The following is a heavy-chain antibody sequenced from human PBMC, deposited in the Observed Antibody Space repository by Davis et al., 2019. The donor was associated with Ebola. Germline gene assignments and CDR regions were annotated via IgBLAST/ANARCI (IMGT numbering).Heavy chain of an antibody. CDR3: ARPRIAARSDAFDI. V-gene: IGHV5-51*01. D-gene: IGHD6-6*01. J-gene: IGHJ3*02. CDR1: GYRFTNYW. CDR2: IYTGDSDT. Sequence: GGSLRLSCKGSGYRFTNYWIGWVRQMPGKGLEWMGIIYTGDSDTRYSPSFRGQVTISADKSTRTAYLQWGRLKASDTAMYYCARPRIAARSDAFDIWGQGTTVTVSS.